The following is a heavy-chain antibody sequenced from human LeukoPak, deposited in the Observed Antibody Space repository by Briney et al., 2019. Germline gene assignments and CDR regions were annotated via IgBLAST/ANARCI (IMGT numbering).Heavy chain of an antibody. D-gene: IGHD2-2*01. Sequence: SETLSLTCTVSGGSISSHYWSWIRQPPGKGLEWIGYIYYSGSTNYNPSLKSRVTISVDTSKNQFSLKLSSVTAADTAVYYCAREAQYCSSTSCAHFDIWGQGTMVTVSS. CDR3: AREAQYCSSTSCAHFDI. CDR1: GGSISSHY. V-gene: IGHV4-59*11. CDR2: IYYSGST. J-gene: IGHJ3*02.